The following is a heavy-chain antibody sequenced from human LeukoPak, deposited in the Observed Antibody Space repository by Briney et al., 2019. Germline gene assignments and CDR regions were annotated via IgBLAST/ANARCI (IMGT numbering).Heavy chain of an antibody. V-gene: IGHV4-61*02. CDR1: GGSISSSSYY. CDR3: ARESRQWLRFENYYYYYMDV. Sequence: SETLSLTCTVSGGSISSSSYYWSWIRQPAGKGLEWIGRIYTSGSTNYNPSLKSRVTISVDTSKNQFSLKLSSVTAADTAVYYCARESRQWLRFENYYYYYMDVWGKGTTVTISS. J-gene: IGHJ6*03. CDR2: IYTSGST. D-gene: IGHD5-12*01.